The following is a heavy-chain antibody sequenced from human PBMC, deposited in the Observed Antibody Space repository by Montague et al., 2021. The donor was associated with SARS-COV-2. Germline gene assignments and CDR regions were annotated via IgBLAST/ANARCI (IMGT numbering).Heavy chain of an antibody. CDR2: ISWDGGST. J-gene: IGHJ4*02. CDR1: GFTFDDYT. Sequence: SLRLSCAASGFTFDDYTMHWVRQAPGKGLEWVSLISWDGGSTYYADSVKGRFTISRDNSKNSLYLQMNSLRTEDTALYYCAKDIQASEDVWWSYRGLAFDYWGQGTLVTVSS. CDR3: AKDIQASEDVWWSYRGLAFDY. D-gene: IGHD3-16*01. V-gene: IGHV3-43*01.